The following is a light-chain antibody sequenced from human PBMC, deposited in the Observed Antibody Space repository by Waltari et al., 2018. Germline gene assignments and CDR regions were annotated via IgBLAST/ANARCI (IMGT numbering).Light chain of an antibody. CDR1: QSVGTY. J-gene: IGKJ4*01. CDR3: QQRRNWPLT. V-gene: IGKV3-11*01. CDR2: DAS. Sequence: MVLTQSPAILSFSPGESATLSCRASQSVGTYLDWYHQRPGQSPRLLIYDASYRPTGSPARFSGSGSETDFTLTISSLQPEDFAVYYCQQRRNWPLTFGGGTRVQI.